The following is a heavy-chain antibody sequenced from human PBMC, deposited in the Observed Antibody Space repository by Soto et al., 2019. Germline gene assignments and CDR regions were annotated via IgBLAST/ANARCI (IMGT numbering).Heavy chain of an antibody. Sequence: ASVKVSCKASGYTFTRYDINWVRQATGQGLEWMGWINPNSGNTGYAQKFQGRVTMTRNTSISTAYMELSRLRSEDTAVYYCASGPYFDFWSSYYKSYYYYYGMDVWGQGTTVTVSS. CDR1: GYTFTRYD. CDR3: ASGPYFDFWSSYYKSYYYYYGMDV. J-gene: IGHJ6*02. D-gene: IGHD3-3*01. CDR2: INPNSGNT. V-gene: IGHV1-8*01.